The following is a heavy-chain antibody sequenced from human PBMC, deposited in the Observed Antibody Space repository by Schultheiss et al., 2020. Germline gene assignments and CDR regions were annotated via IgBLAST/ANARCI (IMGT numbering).Heavy chain of an antibody. CDR1: GGSISSYY. J-gene: IGHJ4*02. D-gene: IGHD3-16*01. V-gene: IGHV4-59*01. Sequence: SETLSLTCTVSGGSISSYYWNWIRQPPGKGLEWIGYIYYSGATNYNPSLKSRVTISVDASKSQFSLKLSSVTAADTAVYYCARGFLGSSLWGQGTLVTVSS. CDR2: IYYSGAT. CDR3: ARGFLGSSL.